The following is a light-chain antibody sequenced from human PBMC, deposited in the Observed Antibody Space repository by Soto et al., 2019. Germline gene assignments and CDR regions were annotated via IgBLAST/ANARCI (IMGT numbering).Light chain of an antibody. CDR3: QQYYGAPLT. V-gene: IGKV4-1*01. CDR1: QSLLSSADNKNY. Sequence: DIVMTQSPDSLAVSLGERAAINCKSRQSLLSSADNKNYLAWYQQRSGQPPKLLISWASTRQFGVPDRFIGSGSGTDFTLTISSPQAEDVAVYYCQQYYGAPLTFGGGTKVEIK. CDR2: WAS. J-gene: IGKJ4*01.